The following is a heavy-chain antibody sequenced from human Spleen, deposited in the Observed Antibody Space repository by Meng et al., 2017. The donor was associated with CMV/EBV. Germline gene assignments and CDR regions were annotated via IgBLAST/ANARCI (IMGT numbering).Heavy chain of an antibody. J-gene: IGHJ4*02. CDR3: ARGSYDYGGNNFDY. CDR2: ISSSTI. D-gene: IGHD4-23*01. CDR1: GFTFSDYY. V-gene: IGHV3-69-1*01. Sequence: GESLKISCAASGFTFSDYYMNWVRQAPGKGLEWVSSISSSTIYYADSVKGRFTISRDNAKNSLYLQMNSLRAEDSAVYYCARGSYDYGGNNFDYWGQGTLVTVSS.